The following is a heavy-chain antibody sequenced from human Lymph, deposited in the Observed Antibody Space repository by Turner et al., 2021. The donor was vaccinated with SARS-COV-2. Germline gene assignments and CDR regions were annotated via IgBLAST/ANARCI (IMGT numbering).Heavy chain of an antibody. Sequence: VQMVQSGAEVKKPGASVKVSCKVSGYTLTELSMHWVRQAPGKGLEWMGGVDPEDAETIYAQKFQGRVTMTEDTSTDTAYMELSSLRSEDTAVYYCATAPAVADYFHYYYGMDVWGQGTTVTVSS. V-gene: IGHV1-24*01. CDR2: VDPEDAET. CDR3: ATAPAVADYFHYYYGMDV. J-gene: IGHJ6*02. D-gene: IGHD6-19*01. CDR1: GYTLTELS.